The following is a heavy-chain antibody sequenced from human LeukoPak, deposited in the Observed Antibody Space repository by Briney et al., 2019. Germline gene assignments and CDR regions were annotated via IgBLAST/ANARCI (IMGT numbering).Heavy chain of an antibody. D-gene: IGHD6-13*01. J-gene: IGHJ3*02. CDR1: GRSLSGYY. Sequence: SETLSLTCTVSGRSLSGYYWSWIRQPPGKGLEGIGYIHYSGSTDYNPSLQSRLTIFLDTSKNQFALKLNSVTAADTAVYYCVRDFIAAASGAFDIWGQGTTVTVSS. CDR3: VRDFIAAASGAFDI. V-gene: IGHV4-59*01. CDR2: IHYSGST.